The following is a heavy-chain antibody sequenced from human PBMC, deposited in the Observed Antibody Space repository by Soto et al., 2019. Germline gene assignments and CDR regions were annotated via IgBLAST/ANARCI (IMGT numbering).Heavy chain of an antibody. D-gene: IGHD3-22*01. V-gene: IGHV3-30*18. CDR1: GFTFSSYG. Sequence: GGSLRLSCAASGFTFSSYGMHWVRQAPGKGLEWVAVISYDGSNKYYADSVKGRFTISRDNSKNTLYLQMNSLRAEDTAVYYCANIYDSSGYYWSALDYWGQGTLVTVSS. CDR2: ISYDGSNK. J-gene: IGHJ4*02. CDR3: ANIYDSSGYYWSALDY.